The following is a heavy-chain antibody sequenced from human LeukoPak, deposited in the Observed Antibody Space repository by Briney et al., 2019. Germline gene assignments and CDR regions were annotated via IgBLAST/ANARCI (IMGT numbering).Heavy chain of an antibody. V-gene: IGHV3-7*03. CDR3: ARGPYYYDSSGYFADY. Sequence: GGSLRLSCEGSAFIFSGHWMNWVRQTPGKGLEWVASIKEDGSERQYVDSVKGRFSISRDNTKGSLFLQLTSLRAEDTAVYYCARGPYYYDSSGYFADYWGQGTLVTVSS. CDR1: AFIFSGHW. J-gene: IGHJ4*02. CDR2: IKEDGSER. D-gene: IGHD3-22*01.